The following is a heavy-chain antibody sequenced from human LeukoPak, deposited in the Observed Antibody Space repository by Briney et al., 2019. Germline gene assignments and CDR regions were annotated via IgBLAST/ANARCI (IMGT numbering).Heavy chain of an antibody. CDR1: GGSISSSSYY. D-gene: IGHD3-3*01. Sequence: SETLSLTCTVSGGSISSSSYYWGWIRQPPGKGLEWIGGIYYSGSTYYNPSLKSRVTISVDTSKNQFSLKLSSVTAADTAVYYCARQAYDFWSGYLYYFDYWGQGTLVTVSS. J-gene: IGHJ4*02. V-gene: IGHV4-39*01. CDR2: IYYSGST. CDR3: ARQAYDFWSGYLYYFDY.